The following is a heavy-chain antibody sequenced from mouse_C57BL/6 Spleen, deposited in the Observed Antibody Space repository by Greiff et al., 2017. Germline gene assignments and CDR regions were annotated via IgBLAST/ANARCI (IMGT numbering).Heavy chain of an antibody. J-gene: IGHJ1*03. CDR2: INPNNGGT. D-gene: IGHD2-3*01. CDR3: ARSDDGYYDWYFDV. V-gene: IGHV1-22*01. CDR1: GYTFTDYN. Sequence: EVKLMESGPELVKPGASVKMSCKASGYTFTDYNMHWVKQSHGKSLEWIGYINPNNGGTSYNQKFKGKATLTVNKSSSTAYMELRSLTSEDSAVYYCARSDDGYYDWYFDVWGTGTTVTVSS.